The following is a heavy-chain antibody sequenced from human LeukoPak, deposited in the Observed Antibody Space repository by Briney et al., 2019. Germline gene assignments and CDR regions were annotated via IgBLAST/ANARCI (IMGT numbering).Heavy chain of an antibody. V-gene: IGHV3-7*01. CDR1: GFTFSSYW. D-gene: IGHD3-9*01. Sequence: GGSLRLPCAASGFTFSSYWMSWVRQAPGKGLEWVANIKQDGSEKYYVDSVKGRFTISGDNAKNSLYLQMNSLRAEDTAVYYCARERNLTGYYPYYYYYGMDVWGQGTTVTVSS. J-gene: IGHJ6*02. CDR2: IKQDGSEK. CDR3: ARERNLTGYYPYYYYYGMDV.